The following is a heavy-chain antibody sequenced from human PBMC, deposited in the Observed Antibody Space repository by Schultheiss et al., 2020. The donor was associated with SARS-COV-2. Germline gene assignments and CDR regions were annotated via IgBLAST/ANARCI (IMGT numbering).Heavy chain of an antibody. CDR1: GFTFSSYS. CDR2: ISSSSTI. V-gene: IGHV3-48*01. J-gene: IGHJ6*03. Sequence: GESLKISCAASGFTFSSYSMNWVRQAPGKGLEWVSYISSSSTIYYADSVKGRFTISRDDSKNTVFLQMTSLRAEDTAVYYCARDQRGNTFGQNYYYFMDLWGKGTTVTVSS. D-gene: IGHD3-10*01. CDR3: ARDQRGNTFGQNYYYFMDL.